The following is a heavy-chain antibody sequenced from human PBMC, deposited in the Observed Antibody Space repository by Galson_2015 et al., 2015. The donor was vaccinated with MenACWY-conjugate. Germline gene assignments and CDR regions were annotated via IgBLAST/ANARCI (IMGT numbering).Heavy chain of an antibody. CDR1: GYTFTSYG. CDR2: ISAYNGNT. D-gene: IGHD1-14*01. Sequence: SVKVSCKASGYTFTSYGISWVRQAPGQGLEWMGWISAYNGNTNYAQKLQGRVTMTTDTSTSTAYVELRSLRSDDTAVYYCARVETDHASAFDIWGQGTMVTVSS. V-gene: IGHV1-18*04. J-gene: IGHJ3*02. CDR3: ARVETDHASAFDI.